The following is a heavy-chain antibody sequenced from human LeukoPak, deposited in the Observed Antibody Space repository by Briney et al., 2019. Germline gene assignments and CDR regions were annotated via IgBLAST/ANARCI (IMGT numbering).Heavy chain of an antibody. J-gene: IGHJ4*02. CDR3: ARDANGDYGYFDY. Sequence: PGGSLRLSCAASGFTFSSNGMHWVRQAPGKGLEWVAVIWYDGSNKYYADSVKGRFTISRDNSKNTLYLQMNSLRAEDTAVYYCARDANGDYGYFDYWGQGTLVTVSS. CDR2: IWYDGSNK. V-gene: IGHV3-33*08. CDR1: GFTFSSNG. D-gene: IGHD4-17*01.